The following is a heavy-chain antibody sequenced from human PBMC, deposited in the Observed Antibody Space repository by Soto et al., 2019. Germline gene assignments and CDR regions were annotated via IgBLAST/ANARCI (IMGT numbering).Heavy chain of an antibody. CDR3: ARFRSWDRWRAFDI. J-gene: IGHJ3*02. CDR1: GGSISSSNW. V-gene: IGHV4-4*02. D-gene: IGHD6-13*01. CDR2: IYHSGST. Sequence: KTSETLSLTCAVSGGSISSSNWWSWVRQPPGKGLEWIGEIYHSGSTNYKTSLKSRVTISVDKSKNQFSLKLNSVTAADTAVYYCARFRSWDRWRAFDIWGQGXMVTVSS.